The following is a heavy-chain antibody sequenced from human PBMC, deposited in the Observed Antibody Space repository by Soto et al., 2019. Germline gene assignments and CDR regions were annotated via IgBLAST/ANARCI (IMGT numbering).Heavy chain of an antibody. Sequence: SETLSLICAVSGGSISSNNWWSWVRQPPGKGLEWIGEIFHSGSTHYSPSLKSRVTISVDKSKNHFSLNLTSVTAADTAVYYCARVYSGSYSDSWGQGTLVTVSS. J-gene: IGHJ4*02. D-gene: IGHD1-26*01. V-gene: IGHV4-4*02. CDR2: IFHSGST. CDR3: ARVYSGSYSDS. CDR1: GGSISSNNW.